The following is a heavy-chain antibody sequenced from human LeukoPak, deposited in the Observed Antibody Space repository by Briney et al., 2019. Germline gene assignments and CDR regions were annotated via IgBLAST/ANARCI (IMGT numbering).Heavy chain of an antibody. CDR3: ARGFSSSWKGIDY. Sequence: PGGSLRLSCAASGFTFSSYAMSWVRQAPGKGLEWVSAISGSGGSTYYADSVKGRFTISRDNSKNTLYLQMNSLRAEDTAVYYCARGFSSSWKGIDYWGQRTLVTVSS. CDR1: GFTFSSYA. CDR2: ISGSGGST. J-gene: IGHJ4*01. V-gene: IGHV3-23*01. D-gene: IGHD6-13*01.